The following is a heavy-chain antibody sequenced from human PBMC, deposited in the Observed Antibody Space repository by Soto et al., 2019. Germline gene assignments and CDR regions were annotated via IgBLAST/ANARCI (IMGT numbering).Heavy chain of an antibody. J-gene: IGHJ4*02. V-gene: IGHV3-30-3*01. CDR2: ISHDGSRK. Sequence: QVQLVESGGGVVQPGGSLRLSCAASGFIFSDHAMHWFRQAPGKGLEWVAVISHDGSRKFYAEPLKGRLTISRDNLKNRLALQMGRLRDEDTALYYCAVDVEVGGSVGKPGYWGQGTLVNVSS. CDR3: AVDVEVGGSVGKPGY. D-gene: IGHD2-2*03. CDR1: GFIFSDHA.